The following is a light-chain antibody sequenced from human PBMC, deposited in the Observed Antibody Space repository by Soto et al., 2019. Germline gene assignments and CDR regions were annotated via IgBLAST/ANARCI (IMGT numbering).Light chain of an antibody. J-gene: IGKJ1*01. CDR1: QSVSSS. CDR3: QQYVHWPPGT. Sequence: EIVVTQSPATLSVSPGERVTLSCRASQSVSSSLAWYQQRPGQAPRLLIYDTSTRAPGIAARFSGSGSGTEFTITTSSLQSEDVAVYYCQQYVHWPPGTFGQGTTVEIK. V-gene: IGKV3-15*01. CDR2: DTS.